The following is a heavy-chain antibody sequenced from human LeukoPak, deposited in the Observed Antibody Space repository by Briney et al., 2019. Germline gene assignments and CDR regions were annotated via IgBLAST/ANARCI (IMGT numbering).Heavy chain of an antibody. CDR3: ARGIAAARGYWFDP. D-gene: IGHD6-13*01. CDR2: INRSGST. V-gene: IGHV4-34*01. Sequence: SETLSRTCAVYGGSFSGYYWSWIRQPPGKGLEWMGEINRSGSTNDNPSLKSGVTISVDTSKNQFFLKLSSVTAADTAVYYCARGIAAARGYWFDPWGQGTLVTVSS. CDR1: GGSFSGYY. J-gene: IGHJ5*02.